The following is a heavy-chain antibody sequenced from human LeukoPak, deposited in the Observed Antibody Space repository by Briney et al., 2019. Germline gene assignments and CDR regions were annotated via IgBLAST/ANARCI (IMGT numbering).Heavy chain of an antibody. CDR1: GGSFSGYY. Sequence: SETLSLTCAVYGGSFSGYYWSWIRQPPGKGLEWIGEINHSGSTNYNPSLKSRVTISVDTSKNQFSLKLSSVTAADTAVYYCARDPGYCTGGSCYSDYWGQGTLVTVSS. CDR3: ARDPGYCTGGSCYSDY. D-gene: IGHD2-15*01. J-gene: IGHJ4*02. V-gene: IGHV4-34*01. CDR2: INHSGST.